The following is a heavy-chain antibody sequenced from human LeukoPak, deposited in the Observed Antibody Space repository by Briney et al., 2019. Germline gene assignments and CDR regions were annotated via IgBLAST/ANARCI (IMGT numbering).Heavy chain of an antibody. CDR3: AKSYYYDSSGYFYFDY. CDR1: GFTFSSYW. V-gene: IGHV3-74*01. J-gene: IGHJ4*02. Sequence: PGGSLRLSCAASGFTFSSYWMHWVRQAPGKGLVWVSRINSDGSSTSYADSVKGRFTISRDNARNSLYLQMNNLRAEDTALYYCAKSYYYDSSGYFYFDYWGQGTLVTVSS. CDR2: INSDGSST. D-gene: IGHD3-22*01.